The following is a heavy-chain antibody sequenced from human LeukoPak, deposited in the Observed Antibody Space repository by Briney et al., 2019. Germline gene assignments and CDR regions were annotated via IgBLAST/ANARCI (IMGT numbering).Heavy chain of an antibody. CDR3: ARALPIHLGELSSLYYYYGMDV. V-gene: IGHV4-59*01. CDR2: IYYSGST. D-gene: IGHD3-16*02. J-gene: IGHJ6*02. CDR1: GGSISSYY. Sequence: PSETLSLTCTVSGGSISSYYWSWIRQPPGKGLEWIGYIYYSGSTNYNPSLKRRVTISVDTSKNQFSLRLSSVTAADTAVYYCARALPIHLGELSSLYYYYGMDVWGQGTTVTVSS.